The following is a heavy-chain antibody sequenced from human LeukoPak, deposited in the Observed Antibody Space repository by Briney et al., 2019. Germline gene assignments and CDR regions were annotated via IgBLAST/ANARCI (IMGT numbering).Heavy chain of an antibody. CDR2: INPNSGGT. CDR3: ARAKVIVGATGAFDI. CDR1: GYTFTGYY. Sequence: ASVKVSCKASGYTFTGYYMHWVRQAPGQGLEWMGWINPNSGGTNYAQKFQGRVTMTRDTSISTAYMELSRLRSDDTAVYYCARAKVIVGATGAFDIWGQGTMVTVSS. D-gene: IGHD1-26*01. V-gene: IGHV1-2*02. J-gene: IGHJ3*02.